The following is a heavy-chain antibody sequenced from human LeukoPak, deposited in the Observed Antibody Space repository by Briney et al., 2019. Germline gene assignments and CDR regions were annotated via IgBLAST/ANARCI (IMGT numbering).Heavy chain of an antibody. CDR3: ARDEIGTTAYYYGMDV. V-gene: IGHV3-33*01. J-gene: IGHJ6*02. CDR1: GFTFSSYG. D-gene: IGHD1-1*01. Sequence: PGGSLRLSCAASGFTFSSYGMHWVRQAPGKGLEWEAVIWYDGSNKYYADSVKGRFTISRDNSKNTRYLQMNSLRAEDTAVYYCARDEIGTTAYYYGMDVWGQGTTVTVSS. CDR2: IWYDGSNK.